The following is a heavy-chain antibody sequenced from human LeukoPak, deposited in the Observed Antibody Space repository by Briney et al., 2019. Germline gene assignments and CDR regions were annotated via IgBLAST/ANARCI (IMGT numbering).Heavy chain of an antibody. CDR2: IHYSGST. CDR1: GGSISSGDYY. V-gene: IGHV4-31*03. J-gene: IGHJ4*02. CDR3: ARVGVAAKSSRYFDY. Sequence: PSQTLSLTCTVSGGSISSGDYYWSWIRRHPGKGLEWIGYIHYSGSTYYSPSLKSRVTISVDTSKKQFSLKLSSVTAADTAVYYCARVGVAAKSSRYFDYWGQGTLVTVSS. D-gene: IGHD2-15*01.